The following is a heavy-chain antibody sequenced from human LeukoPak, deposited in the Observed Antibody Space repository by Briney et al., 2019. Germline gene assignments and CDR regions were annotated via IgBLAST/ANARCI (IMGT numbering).Heavy chain of an antibody. Sequence: ASVKVSCKTCGNTFTPYYMHWVRQAPGQGLEWMGTINPSGGSTSYAQKFQGRVTMTRDTSTSTVYMELSSLRSEDTAVYYCARGGRGEGTGTTRVAFDIWGQGTMVTVSS. J-gene: IGHJ3*02. V-gene: IGHV1-46*01. CDR3: ARGGRGEGTGTTRVAFDI. CDR2: INPSGGST. D-gene: IGHD1-1*01. CDR1: GNTFTPYY.